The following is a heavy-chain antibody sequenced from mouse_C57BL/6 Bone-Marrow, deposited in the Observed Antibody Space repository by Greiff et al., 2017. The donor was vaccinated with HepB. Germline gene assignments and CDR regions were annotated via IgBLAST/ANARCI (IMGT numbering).Heavy chain of an antibody. J-gene: IGHJ1*03. CDR2: IYPGNSDT. Sequence: VQLKQSGTVLARPGASVKMSCKTSGYTFTSYWMHWVKQRPGQGLEWIGAIYPGNSDTSYNQKFKGKAKLTAVTSASTAYMELSSLTYEDSAVYYCTNDGYYGWYFDVWGTGTTVTVSS. CDR1: GYTFTSYW. D-gene: IGHD2-3*01. CDR3: TNDGYYGWYFDV. V-gene: IGHV1-5*01.